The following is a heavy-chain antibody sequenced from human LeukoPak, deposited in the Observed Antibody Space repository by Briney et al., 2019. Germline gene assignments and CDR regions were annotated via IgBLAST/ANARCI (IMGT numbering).Heavy chain of an antibody. Sequence: SETLSLTCTVPGGSISSSSYYWGWIRQPPGKGLEWIGSIYYSGSTYYNPSLKSRVTISVDTSKNQFSLKLSSVTAADTAVYYCARTIKSDSSSWFRVYYMDVWGKGTTVTISS. V-gene: IGHV4-39*01. CDR1: GGSISSSSYY. J-gene: IGHJ6*03. CDR2: IYYSGST. D-gene: IGHD6-13*01. CDR3: ARTIKSDSSSWFRVYYMDV.